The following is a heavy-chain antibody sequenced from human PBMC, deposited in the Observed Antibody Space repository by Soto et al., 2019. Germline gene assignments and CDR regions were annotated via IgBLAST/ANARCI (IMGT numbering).Heavy chain of an antibody. CDR1: GCTFSSYA. D-gene: IGHD5-12*01. CDR2: IIPIFGTA. Sequence: QVHLVQSGAEVWKPGCSVNVSCKSSGCTFSSYAISWVRQAHGHGLEWMGGIIPIFGTAHYAQKFQGRVTITADKSTSTAYMELSSLRSEDTAVYYCARDREMATITDGMDVWGQGTTVTVSS. J-gene: IGHJ6*02. CDR3: ARDREMATITDGMDV. V-gene: IGHV1-69*06.